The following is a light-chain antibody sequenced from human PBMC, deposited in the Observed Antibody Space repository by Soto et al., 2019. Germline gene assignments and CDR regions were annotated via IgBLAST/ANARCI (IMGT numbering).Light chain of an antibody. Sequence: QSALTQPRSVSGSPGQSVTISCTGTSSDVGPYNWVSWYQEHPGKAPKLMIYDVTQRPSGVPDRFSGSRSGNTASLTISGLQAEDEADYYCCSFAGAYNPDIFGSGTKVTVL. CDR2: DVT. CDR3: CSFAGAYNPDI. CDR1: SSDVGPYNW. V-gene: IGLV2-11*01. J-gene: IGLJ1*01.